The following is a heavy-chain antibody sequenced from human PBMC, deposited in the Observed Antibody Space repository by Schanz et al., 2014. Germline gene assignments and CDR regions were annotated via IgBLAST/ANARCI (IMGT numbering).Heavy chain of an antibody. CDR1: GFTFTTHS. D-gene: IGHD6-13*01. V-gene: IGHV3-21*04. J-gene: IGHJ4*01. CDR2: ISSSSSYI. Sequence: QLVGSGGGLIQPGGSLRLSCAASGFTFTTHSMTWVRQAPGKGLEWVSSISSSSSYIYYADSVKGRFTISRDNAKNSLYLQMNSLRAEDTAVYYCAREQIMAAAGLVDYWGHGTLVTVSS. CDR3: AREQIMAAAGLVDY.